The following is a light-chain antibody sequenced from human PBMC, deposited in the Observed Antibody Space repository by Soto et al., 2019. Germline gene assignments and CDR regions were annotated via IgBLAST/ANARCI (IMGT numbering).Light chain of an antibody. V-gene: IGKV1-5*01. CDR3: QQYNSYS. J-gene: IGKJ1*01. Sequence: DIKFTQAPSTLPASVGYRVTISCRASQSISNWLAWYEQKPGTAPKVLIYHTSNLQSGVPLRFSGSGSGIEFTLTISRPPPYNFASYSCQQYNSYSFGQGTKVDNK. CDR2: HTS. CDR1: QSISNW.